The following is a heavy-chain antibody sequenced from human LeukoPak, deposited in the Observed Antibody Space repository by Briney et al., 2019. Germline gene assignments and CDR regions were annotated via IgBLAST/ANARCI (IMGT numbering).Heavy chain of an antibody. J-gene: IGHJ4*02. V-gene: IGHV4-38-2*02. CDR3: TRDEYGAAD. CDR2: VYHTGTT. Sequence: SETLSLTCVVSGYSVSSGYYWGWIRQSPGKGLEWIASVYHTGTTYYIPSLKSRASISVNMSKNHVSLRLTSVTAADTAMYYCTRDEYGAADWGQGILVTVSS. CDR1: GYSVSSGYY. D-gene: IGHD4-17*01.